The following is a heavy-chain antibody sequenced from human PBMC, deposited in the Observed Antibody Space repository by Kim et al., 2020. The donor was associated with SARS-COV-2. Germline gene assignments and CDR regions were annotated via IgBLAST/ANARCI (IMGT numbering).Heavy chain of an antibody. CDR3: AKDRFMERFDY. J-gene: IGHJ4*02. V-gene: IGHV3-23*01. CDR2: T. Sequence: TYYADSVKGRFTISRDNSKNTLYLQMNSLRAEDTAVYYCAKDRFMERFDYWGQGTLVTVSS. D-gene: IGHD1-1*01.